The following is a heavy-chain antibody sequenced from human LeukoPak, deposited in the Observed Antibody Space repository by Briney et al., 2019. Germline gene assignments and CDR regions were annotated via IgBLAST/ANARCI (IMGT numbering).Heavy chain of an antibody. CDR1: GGSISSSSYS. Sequence: PSETLSLTCTVSGGSISSSSYSWGWIRQPPGKGLEWIGSIYYSGSTYYNPSLKSRVTISVDTSKNQFSLKLSSVTAADTAVYYCARGLEYSSGWYRRPEYFQHWGQGTLVTVSS. D-gene: IGHD6-19*01. J-gene: IGHJ1*01. V-gene: IGHV4-39*01. CDR3: ARGLEYSSGWYRRPEYFQH. CDR2: IYYSGST.